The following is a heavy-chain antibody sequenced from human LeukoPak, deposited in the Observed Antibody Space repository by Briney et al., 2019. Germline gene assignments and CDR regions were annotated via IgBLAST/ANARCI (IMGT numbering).Heavy chain of an antibody. D-gene: IGHD1-26*01. CDR3: AKLWGGTEHWAFDY. CDR1: GFTFSSYE. CDR2: ISSSGSTI. Sequence: PGGSLRLSCAASGFTFSSYEMNWGRQAPGKGLEWGSYISSSGSTIYYADSVKGRFTISRDNAKNSLYLQMNSLRAEDTAVYYCAKLWGGTEHWAFDYWGQGTLVTVSS. J-gene: IGHJ4*02. V-gene: IGHV3-48*03.